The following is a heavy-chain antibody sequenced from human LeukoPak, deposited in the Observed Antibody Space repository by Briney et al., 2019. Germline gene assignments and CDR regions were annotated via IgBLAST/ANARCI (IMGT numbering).Heavy chain of an antibody. CDR3: ARGRGSTSYYFDY. D-gene: IGHD2-2*01. CDR1: GYTFTGYY. V-gene: IGHV1-2*06. CDR2: INPNSGGT. Sequence: ASVKVSCKAAGYTFTGYYMFWVRQAPGQGLEWMGRINPNSGGTNYAQKFQGRVTMTRDTSTSTVYMELSSLRSEDTAVYYCARGRGSTSYYFDYWGQGTLVTVSS. J-gene: IGHJ4*02.